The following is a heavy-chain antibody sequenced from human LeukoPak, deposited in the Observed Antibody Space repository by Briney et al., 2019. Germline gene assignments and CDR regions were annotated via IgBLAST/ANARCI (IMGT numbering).Heavy chain of an antibody. Sequence: PGRSLRLSCAASGFSVVSYYMTWVRQAPGKGLEWVSVIYSGGAAFYTDSVKGRFTISRDGSKKTVYLQMNSLRAEDTAVYYCARGNSPMVGRYYLELWGQGTLVTVSS. CDR2: IYSGGAA. CDR1: GFSVVSYY. CDR3: ARGNSPMVGRYYLEL. D-gene: IGHD4/OR15-4a*01. J-gene: IGHJ4*02. V-gene: IGHV3-53*01.